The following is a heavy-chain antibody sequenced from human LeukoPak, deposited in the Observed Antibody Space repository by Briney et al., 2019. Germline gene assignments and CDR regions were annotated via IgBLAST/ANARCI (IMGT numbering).Heavy chain of an antibody. D-gene: IGHD3-3*02. CDR3: AKAAFSRTSYFDY. J-gene: IGHJ4*02. CDR2: ISGSGGNT. V-gene: IGHV3-23*01. CDR1: RFTLSTYT. Sequence: GGSLRLSCAASRFTLSTYTMSWVRQAPGKGLEWVSAISGSGGNTYYADSVKGRFTISRDNSKNTLYLQMDSLRADDTAVYYCAKAAFSRTSYFDYWGQGTLVTASS.